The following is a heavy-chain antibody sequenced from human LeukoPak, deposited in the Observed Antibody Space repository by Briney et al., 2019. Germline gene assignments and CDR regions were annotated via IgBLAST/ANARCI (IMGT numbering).Heavy chain of an antibody. D-gene: IGHD1-26*01. CDR3: ATYIVGPTLDY. CDR1: GITFRSYE. CDR2: ISGSGGTI. V-gene: IGHV3-48*03. J-gene: IGHJ4*02. Sequence: GGSLRLSCAVSGITFRSYEMNWVRQAPGKGLEWVSYISGSGGTIYYADSVKGRFTISRDNTRNSFYLQLNSLRAEDTALYYCATYIVGPTLDYWGQGALVTVSS.